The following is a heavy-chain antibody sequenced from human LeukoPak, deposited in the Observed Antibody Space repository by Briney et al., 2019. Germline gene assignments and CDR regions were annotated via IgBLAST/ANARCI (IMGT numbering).Heavy chain of an antibody. J-gene: IGHJ6*04. D-gene: IGHD5-12*01. V-gene: IGHV1-69*01. CDR3: ARGIVATDGENYYGMDV. Sequence: GASVKVSCKASGGTFSSYAISWVRQAPGQGLEWMGGIIPIFGTANYAQKFQGRVTITADESTSTAYMELSSLRSEDTAVYYCARGIVATDGENYYGMDVWGKGTTVTVSS. CDR2: IIPIFGTA. CDR1: GGTFSSYA.